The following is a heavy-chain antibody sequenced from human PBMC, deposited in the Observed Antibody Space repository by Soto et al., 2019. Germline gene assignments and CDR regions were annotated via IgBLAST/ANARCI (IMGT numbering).Heavy chain of an antibody. CDR3: ARDHKAGYSSGWYDY. CDR2: IIPIFGTA. Sequence: QVQLVQSGAEVKKPGSSVKVSCKASGGTFSSYAISWVRQAPGQGLEWVGGIIPIFGTAKYAQKFHGRVTITEDESTSTAYMELSSLRSEDTAVYYGARDHKAGYSSGWYDYWGQGTLVTVSS. V-gene: IGHV1-69*01. CDR1: GGTFSSYA. D-gene: IGHD6-19*01. J-gene: IGHJ4*02.